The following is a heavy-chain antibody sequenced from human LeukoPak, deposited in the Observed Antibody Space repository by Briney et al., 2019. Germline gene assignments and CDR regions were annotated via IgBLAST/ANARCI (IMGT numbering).Heavy chain of an antibody. D-gene: IGHD2-2*01. CDR1: AGSISSGSYD. CDR2: IYTSGST. J-gene: IGHJ6*03. Sequence: PSETLSLTCTVAAGSISSGSYDWRWIRQPAGKGLEWIARIYTSGSTNHNPSLQSRVTISVDTSKNQFSLKLSSVTAADTALYYCARDSLLPSAMGYYYMDVWGKGTTVTVSS. CDR3: ARDSLLPSAMGYYYMDV. V-gene: IGHV4-61*02.